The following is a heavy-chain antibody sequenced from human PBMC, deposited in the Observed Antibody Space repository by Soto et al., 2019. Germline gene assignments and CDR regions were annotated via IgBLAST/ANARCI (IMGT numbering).Heavy chain of an antibody. D-gene: IGHD3-10*01. CDR3: AKDHGSGSYYRPDY. Sequence: GGSLRLSCAASGFTFSSYAMSWVRQAPGKGLEWVSAISGSGGSTYYADSVKGRFTISRDNSKNTLYLQMNSLRAEDTAVYYCAKDHGSGSYYRPDYWGQGTLVTVSS. J-gene: IGHJ4*02. CDR1: GFTFSSYA. CDR2: ISGSGGST. V-gene: IGHV3-23*01.